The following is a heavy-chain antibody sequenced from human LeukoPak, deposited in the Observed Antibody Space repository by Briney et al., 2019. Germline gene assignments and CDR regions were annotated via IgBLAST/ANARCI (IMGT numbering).Heavy chain of an antibody. J-gene: IGHJ4*02. CDR1: VGSISSSSYY. Sequence: SETLSLTRNVSVGSISSSSYYWGGIRHPPGEGREWIGSIYYSGSTYYNPPLKSRVTISEDTSQNQFSLKLSSVTAADTAVYYCAIQLEIDRIIGGQGTRLTVST. D-gene: IGHD5-24*01. CDR3: AIQLEIDRII. CDR2: IYYSGST. V-gene: IGHV4-39*07.